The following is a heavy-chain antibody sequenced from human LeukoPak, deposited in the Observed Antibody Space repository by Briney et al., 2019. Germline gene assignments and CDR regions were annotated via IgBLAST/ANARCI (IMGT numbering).Heavy chain of an antibody. J-gene: IGHJ4*02. D-gene: IGHD3-16*01. Sequence: GGSLRLSCAASGFTFSSYWMTWVRQAPGKGLEWVAKIKQDGSENYYVDSVKGRFTISRDNAENSLYLQMNSLRAEDTAVYYCARDRLGEGDLFDYWGQGTLVTVSS. CDR2: IKQDGSEN. CDR3: ARDRLGEGDLFDY. CDR1: GFTFSSYW. V-gene: IGHV3-7*03.